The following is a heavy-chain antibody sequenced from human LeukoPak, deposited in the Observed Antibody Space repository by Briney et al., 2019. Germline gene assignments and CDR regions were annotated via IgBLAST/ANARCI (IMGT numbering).Heavy chain of an antibody. J-gene: IGHJ4*02. V-gene: IGHV3-23*01. CDR2: ISGSGGST. CDR3: AKGSGRGYSYGLEY. D-gene: IGHD5-18*01. CDR1: GFTFSSYA. Sequence: GGSLRLSCAASGFTFSSYAMSWVRQAPGKGLEWVSAISGSGGSTYYADSVRGRFTISRDNSKNTLYLQMNSLRAEDTAVYYCAKGSGRGYSYGLEYWGQGTLVTVSS.